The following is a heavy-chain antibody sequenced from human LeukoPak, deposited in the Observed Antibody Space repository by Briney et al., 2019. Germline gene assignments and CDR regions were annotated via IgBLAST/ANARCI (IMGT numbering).Heavy chain of an antibody. V-gene: IGHV1-3*01. Sequence: ASVKVSCKASGYTFTSYAMHWVRQAPGQRLEWMGWINAGNGNTKYSQKFQGRVTITRDTSASTAYMELSSLRSEDTAVYYCASSLYDILTSYYYYYGMDVWGKGTTVTVSS. CDR3: ASSLYDILTSYYYYYGMDV. J-gene: IGHJ6*04. D-gene: IGHD3-9*01. CDR1: GYTFTSYA. CDR2: INAGNGNT.